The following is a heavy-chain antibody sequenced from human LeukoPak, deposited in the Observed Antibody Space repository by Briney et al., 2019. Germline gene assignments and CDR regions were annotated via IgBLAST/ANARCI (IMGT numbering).Heavy chain of an antibody. V-gene: IGHV3-66*01. CDR2: VYSDGTT. J-gene: IGHJ4*02. CDR3: ARSREGYSYGYDDY. Sequence: GGSLRLSCAASGFTVTSSYVNWVRQAPGKGLEWVSIVYSDGTTFYADSVKGRFTISRDNFKNTLYLQMNRLRAEDTAVYYCARSREGYSYGYDDYWGQGTLVTVSS. D-gene: IGHD5-18*01. CDR1: GFTVTSSY.